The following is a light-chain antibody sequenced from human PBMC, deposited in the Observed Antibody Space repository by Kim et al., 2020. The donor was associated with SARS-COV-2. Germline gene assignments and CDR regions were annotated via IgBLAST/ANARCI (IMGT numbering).Light chain of an antibody. CDR1: SNDVGTYAL. V-gene: IGLV2-14*02. Sequence: GQSVTISCSGTSNDVGTYALISWYQQPPGKAPRLIIFGVSHRPSGVSNRFSGSKSGNTASLTISPLETEDEADYFCCSYTSGTTLVFGGGTQLTVL. CDR3: CSYTSGTTLV. J-gene: IGLJ2*01. CDR2: GVS.